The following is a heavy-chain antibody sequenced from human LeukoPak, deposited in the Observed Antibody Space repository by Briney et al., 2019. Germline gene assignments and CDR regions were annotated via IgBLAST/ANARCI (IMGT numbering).Heavy chain of an antibody. Sequence: PGGSLRLSCAASGFTFSSFAMSWVRRTPGKGLEWVSGSGDNTLYADSVKGRFTISRDNSKNTLYLEMNSLRAEDAAIYYCAKMKGHPLPKYYMDVWGQGTTVTVSS. V-gene: IGHV3-23*01. CDR1: GFTFSSFA. J-gene: IGHJ6*01. CDR3: AKMKGHPLPKYYMDV. D-gene: IGHD1-26*01. CDR2: SGDNT.